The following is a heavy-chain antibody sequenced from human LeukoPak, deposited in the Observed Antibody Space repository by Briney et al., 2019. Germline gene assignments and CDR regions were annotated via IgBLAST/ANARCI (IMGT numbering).Heavy chain of an antibody. D-gene: IGHD5-18*01. Sequence: PSETLSLTCTVSGGSISSYYWSWIRQPPGKGLEWIGYIYYSGSTNYNPSLKSRVTISVDTSKNQFSLKLSSVTAADTAVYYCARGGVVGYSYGFDYWGQGTLVTVSS. CDR2: IYYSGST. CDR1: GGSISSYY. V-gene: IGHV4-59*01. CDR3: ARGGVVGYSYGFDY. J-gene: IGHJ4*02.